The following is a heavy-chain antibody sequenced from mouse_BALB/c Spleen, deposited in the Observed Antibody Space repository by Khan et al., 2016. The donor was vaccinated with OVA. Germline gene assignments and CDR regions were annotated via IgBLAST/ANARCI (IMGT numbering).Heavy chain of an antibody. V-gene: IGHV5-17*02. CDR1: GFTFSGFG. CDR3: ARTGYYYFDY. CDR2: ISSVSSTI. J-gene: IGHJ2*01. Sequence: EVELVESGGGLVQTGGSRKLSCAASGFTFSGFGMHWVRQAPEKGLEWVAYISSVSSTIYYADTVQGRFTISRDNPKNTLFLRMTSLRSEDTAMYYCARTGYYYFDYWGQGTTLTVSS. D-gene: IGHD2-3*01.